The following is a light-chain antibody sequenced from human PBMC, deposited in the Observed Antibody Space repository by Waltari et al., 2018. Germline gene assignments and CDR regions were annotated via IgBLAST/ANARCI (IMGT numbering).Light chain of an antibody. Sequence: QSALTQPASVSGSPGQSITISCTGTNSDVGSYNFVSWYQQHPGEAPKLMIFEVTKRPSGVSNRFSGSKSGNTASLIISGLQGEDDADYYCSSYTTSRTYVFGTGTKVTVL. V-gene: IGLV2-14*01. CDR3: SSYTTSRTYV. J-gene: IGLJ1*01. CDR1: NSDVGSYNF. CDR2: EVT.